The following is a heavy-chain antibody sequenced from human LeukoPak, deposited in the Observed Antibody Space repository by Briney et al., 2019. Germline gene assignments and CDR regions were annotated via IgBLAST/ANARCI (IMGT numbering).Heavy chain of an antibody. CDR1: GFTFSSYA. J-gene: IGHJ4*02. D-gene: IGHD1-26*01. V-gene: IGHV3-23*01. CDR2: ISGSGGST. Sequence: QSGGSLRLSWAASGFTFSSYAMSWVRQAPGKGLEWVSAISGSGGSTYYADSVKGRFTISRDNAKNSLYLQMNSLRAEDTAVYYCARWNSGSYNWGQGTLVTVSS. CDR3: ARWNSGSYN.